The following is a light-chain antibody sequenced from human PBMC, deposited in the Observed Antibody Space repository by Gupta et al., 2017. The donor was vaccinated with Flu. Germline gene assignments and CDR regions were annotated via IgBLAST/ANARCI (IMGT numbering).Light chain of an antibody. CDR2: AGS. CDR3: QQYNTYLHT. V-gene: IGKV1-5*01. J-gene: IGKJ2*01. Sequence: GDRVTITCRASQSISRWLAGYQQKPGKAPTLLIYAGSNLEVGVPSRFSGSWSGTDFTLTISSLQPDDFATYYCQQYNTYLHTFGQGTRLQTK. CDR1: QSISRW.